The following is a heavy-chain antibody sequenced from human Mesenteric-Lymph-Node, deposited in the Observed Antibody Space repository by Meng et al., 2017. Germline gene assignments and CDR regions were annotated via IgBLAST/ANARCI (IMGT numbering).Heavy chain of an antibody. CDR2: ISSGGSPI. D-gene: IGHD6-13*01. J-gene: IGHJ4*02. CDR1: GFTFSDYY. CDR3: AREGGSSLVVY. V-gene: IGHV3-11*04. Sequence: GGSLRLSCAASGFTFSDYYMSWIRQAPGKGLEWLSHISSGGSPIYYADSVKGRFTISRDNAKNSLYLQMNSLRAEDTAVYYCAREGGSSLVVYWGQGTLVTVSS.